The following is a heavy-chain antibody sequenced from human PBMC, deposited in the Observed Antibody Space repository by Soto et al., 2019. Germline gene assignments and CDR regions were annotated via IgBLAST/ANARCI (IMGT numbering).Heavy chain of an antibody. J-gene: IGHJ4*02. CDR1: GFTFSTYW. D-gene: IGHD5-12*01. CDR2: IKHDGSEK. CDR3: AREMATMYYFDY. Sequence: PGGSLRLSCAASGFTFSTYWMSWVRQPPGKGLECVASIKHDGSEKYYADSVKGRFTISRDNSKNTLYLQMNSLRAEDTSVYYCAREMATMYYFDYWGQGTLVTVSS. V-gene: IGHV3-7*01.